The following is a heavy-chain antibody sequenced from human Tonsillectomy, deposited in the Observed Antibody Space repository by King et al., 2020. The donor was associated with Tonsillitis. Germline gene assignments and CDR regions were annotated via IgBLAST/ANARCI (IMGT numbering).Heavy chain of an antibody. CDR2: INWNRGSI. Sequence: QLVQSGGGLVQPGRSLRLSCAASGFTFDDYAMHWVRQAPGKGLEWVSGINWNRGSIGYAASVKGRFTISRDNAKNSLYLQMNSLRPEDTAFYYCAKDMGPLSGLDGLDYWGQGTLVTVSS. J-gene: IGHJ4*02. CDR3: AKDMGPLSGLDGLDY. CDR1: GFTFDDYA. V-gene: IGHV3-9*01. D-gene: IGHD2-15*01.